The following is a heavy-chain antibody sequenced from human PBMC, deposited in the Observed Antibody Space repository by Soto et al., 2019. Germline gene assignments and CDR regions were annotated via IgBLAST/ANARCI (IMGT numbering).Heavy chain of an antibody. D-gene: IGHD6-13*01. CDR2: INSDGSST. J-gene: IGHJ5*02. Sequence: PGGSLRLSCAASGFTFSSYWMHWVRQAPGKGLVWVSRINSDGSSTSYADSVKGRFTISRDNAKNTLYLQMNSLRAEDTAVYYCARVKRAGSIAAGLDPWGQGTLVTVSS. CDR1: GFTFSSYW. V-gene: IGHV3-74*01. CDR3: ARVKRAGSIAAGLDP.